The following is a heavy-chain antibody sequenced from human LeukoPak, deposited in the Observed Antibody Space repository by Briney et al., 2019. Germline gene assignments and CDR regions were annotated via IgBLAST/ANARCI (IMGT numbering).Heavy chain of an antibody. Sequence: GGSLRLSCAASGFTFSSYGMHWVRQAPGKGLEWVAGISYDGSNKYYADSVKGRFTISRDNSKNTLYLQMNSLRAEDTAVYYCAKEGYYYDSSGLGGFDYWGQGTLVTVSS. CDR1: GFTFSSYG. V-gene: IGHV3-30*18. CDR3: AKEGYYYDSSGLGGFDY. D-gene: IGHD3-22*01. J-gene: IGHJ4*02. CDR2: ISYDGSNK.